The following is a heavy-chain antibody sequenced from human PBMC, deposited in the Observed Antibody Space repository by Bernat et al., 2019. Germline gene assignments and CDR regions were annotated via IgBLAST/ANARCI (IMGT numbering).Heavy chain of an antibody. D-gene: IGHD3-16*01. CDR1: GFTFSSYA. V-gene: IGHV3-30*01. CDR2: ISYDGSNK. Sequence: QVQLVESGGGVVQPGRSLRLSCAASGFTFSSYAMHWVRQAPGKGLEWVAVISYDGSNKYYADSVEGRFTISVDNSKNSLYLQMNSLRAEDTAVYYCARDTLNDDWGQGTLVTVSS. CDR3: ARDTLNDD. J-gene: IGHJ4*02.